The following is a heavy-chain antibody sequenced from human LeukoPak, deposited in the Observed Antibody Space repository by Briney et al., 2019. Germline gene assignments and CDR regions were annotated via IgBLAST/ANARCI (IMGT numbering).Heavy chain of an antibody. CDR1: GFTVSSNY. J-gene: IGHJ2*01. CDR3: AREAVTMDRYFDL. D-gene: IGHD4-17*01. CDR2: IYSGGST. Sequence: PGESLRLSCAASGFTVSSNYMSWVRQAPGKGLEWVSVIYSGGSTYYADSVKGRFTISRDNSKNTLYLQMNSLRAEDTAVYYCAREAVTMDRYFDLWGRGTLVTVSS. V-gene: IGHV3-66*01.